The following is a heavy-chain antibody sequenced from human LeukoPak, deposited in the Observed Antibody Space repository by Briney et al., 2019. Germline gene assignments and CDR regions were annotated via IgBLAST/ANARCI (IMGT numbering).Heavy chain of an antibody. J-gene: IGHJ4*02. CDR1: GFTFSDYY. V-gene: IGHV3-11*01. CDR3: ARDIDFYGSGSYYNFDY. CDR2: ISAGGSTM. D-gene: IGHD3-10*01. Sequence: PGGSLRLSCAASGFTFSDYYMSWVRQAPGRGLEWVSVISAGGSTMYFADSVRGRFTNSRDNAKNSLFLEVNSLRVEDTAVYYCARDIDFYGSGSYYNFDYWGQGTLVTVSS.